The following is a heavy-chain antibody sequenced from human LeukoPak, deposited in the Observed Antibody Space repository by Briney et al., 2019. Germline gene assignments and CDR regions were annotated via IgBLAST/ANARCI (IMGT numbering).Heavy chain of an antibody. Sequence: SETLSLTCAVYNGSFSGYYWSWIRQPPGKGLEWIGYMYCSGNINYNPSLKSRVTISADTSKNQFSLMLNSVTAADTALYFCARARLSIVRGITNFDYWGQGTVVTVSS. J-gene: IGHJ4*02. CDR1: NGSFSGYY. D-gene: IGHD3-10*01. V-gene: IGHV4-59*08. CDR2: MYCSGNI. CDR3: ARARLSIVRGITNFDY.